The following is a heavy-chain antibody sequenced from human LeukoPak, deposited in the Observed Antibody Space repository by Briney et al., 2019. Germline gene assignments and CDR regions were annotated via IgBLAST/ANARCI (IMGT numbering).Heavy chain of an antibody. CDR1: GFTFSDYY. CDR3: ARDCSSTSCYGRFDY. J-gene: IGHJ4*02. CDR2: ISSSGSTI. D-gene: IGHD2-2*01. V-gene: IGHV3-11*01. Sequence: GGSLRLPCAASGFTFSDYYMSWIRQAPGKGLGWVSYISSSGSTIYYADSVKGRFTISRDNAKNSLYLQMNSLRAEDTAVYYCARDCSSTSCYGRFDYWGQGTLVTVSS.